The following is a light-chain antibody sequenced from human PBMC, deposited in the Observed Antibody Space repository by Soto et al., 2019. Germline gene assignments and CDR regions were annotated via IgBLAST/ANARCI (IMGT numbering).Light chain of an antibody. CDR1: QDISNY. V-gene: IGKV1-33*01. CDR2: DAS. CDR3: QQYHTYRT. Sequence: DIQMTQSPSSLSASVGDRVTITCQASQDISNYLNWYQQKPGKAPKLLIYDASNLETGVPSRFSGSGSGTEFTLTISSLQPDDFATYYCQQYHTYRTFGQGTKVEIK. J-gene: IGKJ1*01.